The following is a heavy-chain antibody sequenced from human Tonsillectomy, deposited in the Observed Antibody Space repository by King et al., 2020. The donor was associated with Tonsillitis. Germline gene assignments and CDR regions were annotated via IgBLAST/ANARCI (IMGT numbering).Heavy chain of an antibody. J-gene: IGHJ3*02. CDR3: GREYWGAFDI. V-gene: IGHV3-11*05. D-gene: IGHD2-8*02. CDR2: INPSGTDT. CDR1: GFTFSDYY. Sequence: VQLVESGGGLVKPGGSLRLSCAASGFTFSDYYMSWIRQTPGRGLEWISFINPSGTDTNNVASVRGRFTISRDNAKNSMFLQVNSLRAEDTGVYYCGREYWGAFDIWGRGTMVTVSS.